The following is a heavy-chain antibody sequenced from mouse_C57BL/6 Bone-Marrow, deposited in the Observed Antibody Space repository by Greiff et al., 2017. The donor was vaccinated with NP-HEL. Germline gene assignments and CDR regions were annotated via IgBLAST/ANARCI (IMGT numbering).Heavy chain of an antibody. V-gene: IGHV5-16*01. D-gene: IGHD1-1*01. CDR3: ARAYGSSHWYFDV. CDR2: INYDGSST. J-gene: IGHJ1*03. Sequence: EVQLQQSEGGLVQPGSSMKLSCTASGFTFSDYYMAWVRQVPEKGLEWVANINYDGSSTYYLDSLKSRFIISRDNAKNILYLQMSSLKSEDTATYYCARAYGSSHWYFDVWGTGTTVTVSS. CDR1: GFTFSDYY.